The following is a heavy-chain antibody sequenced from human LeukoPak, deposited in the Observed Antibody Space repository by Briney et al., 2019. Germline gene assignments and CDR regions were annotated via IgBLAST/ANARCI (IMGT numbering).Heavy chain of an antibody. CDR1: GGSISSSSFY. CDR2: IYYSGST. CDR3: AHFRGGAFDF. V-gene: IGHV4-39*01. Sequence: PSETLSLTCTVSGGSISSSSFYWGWIRQPPGKGLEWIGSIYYSGSTYYNPSPKSRVTISVDTSKNEFSLRLSSVTAADTAVYYCAHFRGGAFDFWGRGTMVTVSS. D-gene: IGHD3-16*01. J-gene: IGHJ3*01.